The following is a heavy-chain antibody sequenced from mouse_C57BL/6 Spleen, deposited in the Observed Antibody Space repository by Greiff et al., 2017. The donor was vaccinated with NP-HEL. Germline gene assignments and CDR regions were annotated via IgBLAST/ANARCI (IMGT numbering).Heavy chain of an antibody. CDR2: INPSTGGT. CDR1: GYSFTGYY. Sequence: EVQLQQSGPELVKPGASVKISCKASGYSFTGYYMHWVKQSSEKSLEWIGEINPSTGGTSYIQKFKGKATLTVDKSSSTAYMQLKSLTSEDSAVYYCARRRGDYAMDYWGQGTSVTVSS. CDR3: ARRRGDYAMDY. J-gene: IGHJ4*01. V-gene: IGHV1-43*01.